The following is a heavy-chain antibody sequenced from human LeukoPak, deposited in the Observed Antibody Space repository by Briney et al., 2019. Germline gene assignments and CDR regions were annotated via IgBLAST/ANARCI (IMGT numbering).Heavy chain of an antibody. CDR1: GFTFDDYA. V-gene: IGHV3-9*01. D-gene: IGHD1-26*01. Sequence: GGSLRLSCAASGFTFDDYAMHWVRQAPGKGLEWVSGISWNSGSIGYADSVKGRFTISRDNAKNSLYLQMNSLRAEDTAVYYCARDRLVGALHDASDIWGQGTMVTVSS. CDR3: ARDRLVGALHDASDI. CDR2: ISWNSGSI. J-gene: IGHJ3*02.